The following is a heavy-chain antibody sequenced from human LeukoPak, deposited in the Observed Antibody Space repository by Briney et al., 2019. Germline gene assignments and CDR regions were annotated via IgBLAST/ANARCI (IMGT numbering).Heavy chain of an antibody. J-gene: IGHJ4*02. CDR1: GGSISSSSYY. V-gene: IGHV4-39*01. CDR2: IYYSGST. D-gene: IGHD6-13*01. CDR3: ARKTRIAAAALDY. Sequence: PSETLSLTCSVSGGSISSSSYYWGWIRQPPGKGLEWIGSIYYSGSTYYNPSLKSRVTISVDTSKNQFSLKLSSVTAADTAVYYCARKTRIAAAALDYWGQGTLVTVSS.